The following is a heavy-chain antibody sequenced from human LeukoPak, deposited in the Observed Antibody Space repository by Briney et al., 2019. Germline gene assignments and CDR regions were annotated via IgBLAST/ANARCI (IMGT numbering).Heavy chain of an antibody. CDR1: GGSFSGYY. Sequence: ASETLSLTCAVYGGSFSGYYWSWFRQHPGKGLEWIGYICYSGTTYFNPSLKSRLTISVDTSKNQFSLKLSSVTAADTAVYYCARKRDNGDYHIDYWGQGTLVTVSS. D-gene: IGHD4-17*01. V-gene: IGHV4-31*11. CDR3: ARKRDNGDYHIDY. J-gene: IGHJ4*02. CDR2: ICYSGTT.